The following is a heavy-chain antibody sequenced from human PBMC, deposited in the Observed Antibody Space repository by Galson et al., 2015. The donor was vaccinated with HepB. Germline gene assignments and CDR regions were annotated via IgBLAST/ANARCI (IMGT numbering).Heavy chain of an antibody. CDR3: ARSFTYYDFWSGYPEGDFWFDP. D-gene: IGHD3-3*01. J-gene: IGHJ5*02. CDR2: ISSSSSYI. V-gene: IGHV3-21*01. Sequence: SLRLSCAASGFAFSSYSMNWVRQAPGKGLEWVSSISSSSSYIYYADSVKGRFTISRDNAKNSLYLQMNSLRAEDTAVYYCARSFTYYDFWSGYPEGDFWFDPWGQGTLVTVSS. CDR1: GFAFSSYS.